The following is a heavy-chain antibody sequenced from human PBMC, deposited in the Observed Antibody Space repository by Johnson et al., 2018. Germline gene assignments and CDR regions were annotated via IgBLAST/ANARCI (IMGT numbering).Heavy chain of an antibody. CDR2: IWYDGSHR. D-gene: IGHD6-19*01. V-gene: IGHV3-33*01. Sequence: QVQLVESGGGVVQPGRSLTLSCAASGFSLNNSVMHWVRQAPGKGLEWVAVIWYDGSHRYFADSVKDRFTISRDISKNTVYLQMNSLRAEDTAIYYWAREGSSGWYYFDYWGQGTLVTVSS. CDR1: GFSLNNSV. J-gene: IGHJ4*02. CDR3: AREGSSGWYYFDY.